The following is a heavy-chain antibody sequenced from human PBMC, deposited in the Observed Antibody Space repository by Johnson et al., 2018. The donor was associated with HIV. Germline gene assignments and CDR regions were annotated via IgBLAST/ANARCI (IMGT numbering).Heavy chain of an antibody. CDR2: ILYDGSNK. D-gene: IGHD3-9*01. J-gene: IGHJ3*02. CDR1: GFTFSSYG. CDR3: ATRKDILTGYDALDI. V-gene: IGHV3-30*02. Sequence: QVQLVESGGGVVQPGGSLRLSCAASGFTFSSYGMHWVRQAPGKGLEWVAFILYDGSNKYYADSVKGRFTISRDNSKNTLYLQMNSLRPEDTALYYCATRKDILTGYDALDIWGQGTMVTVSS.